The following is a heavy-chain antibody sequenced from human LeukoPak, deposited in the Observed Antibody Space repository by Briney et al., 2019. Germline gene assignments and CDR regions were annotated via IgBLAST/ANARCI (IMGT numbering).Heavy chain of an antibody. D-gene: IGHD3-3*01. CDR1: GFTFDDYA. V-gene: IGHV3-9*01. J-gene: IGHJ6*02. CDR3: AKCYKVEDYDFWSGYYYYYYYGMDV. Sequence: PGGSLRLSCAASGFTFDDYAMHWVRQAPGKGLEWVSGISWNSGSIGYADSVKGRFTISRDNAKNSLYLQMNSLRAEDTAVYYCAKCYKVEDYDFWSGYYYYYYYGMDVWGQGTTVTVSS. CDR2: ISWNSGSI.